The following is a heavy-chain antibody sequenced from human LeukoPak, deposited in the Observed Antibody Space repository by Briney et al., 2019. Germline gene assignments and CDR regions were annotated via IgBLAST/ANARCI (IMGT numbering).Heavy chain of an antibody. V-gene: IGHV3-30*18. CDR2: ISYDGSNK. CDR1: GFTFSSYG. D-gene: IGHD4-17*01. CDR3: AKDPTRGLGDYVPGDFDY. J-gene: IGHJ4*02. Sequence: GGSLRLSCEASGFTFSSYGMHWVRQAPGKGLEWVAVISYDGSNKYYADSVKGRFTISRDNSKNTLYLQMNSLRAEDTAVYYCAKDPTRGLGDYVPGDFDYWGQGTLVTVSS.